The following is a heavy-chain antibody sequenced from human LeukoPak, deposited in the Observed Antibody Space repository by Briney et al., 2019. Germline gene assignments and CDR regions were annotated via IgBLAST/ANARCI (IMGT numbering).Heavy chain of an antibody. Sequence: ASVKVSCKASGYTFTSYYMHWVRQAPGQGLEWMGIINPSGGSTSYAQKFQGRVTMTRDMSTSTVYVELSSLRSEDTAVYYCALKGYSYGSYYYYMDVWGKGTTVTVSS. J-gene: IGHJ6*03. CDR3: ALKGYSYGSYYYYMDV. D-gene: IGHD5-18*01. CDR1: GYTFTSYY. V-gene: IGHV1-46*01. CDR2: INPSGGST.